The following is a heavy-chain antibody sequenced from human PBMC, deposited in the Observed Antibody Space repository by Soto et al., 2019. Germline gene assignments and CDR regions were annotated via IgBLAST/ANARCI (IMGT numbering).Heavy chain of an antibody. V-gene: IGHV4-59*01. Sequence: SETLSLTCTVSGGSISSYYWSWIRQPPGKGLEWIGYIYYSGSTNYNPSLKSRVTISVDTSKNQFSLKLSSVTAADTAVYYCARVPPDCSSTSCYADFDYWGQGTLVTVSS. J-gene: IGHJ4*02. CDR1: GGSISSYY. CDR2: IYYSGST. CDR3: ARVPPDCSSTSCYADFDY. D-gene: IGHD2-2*01.